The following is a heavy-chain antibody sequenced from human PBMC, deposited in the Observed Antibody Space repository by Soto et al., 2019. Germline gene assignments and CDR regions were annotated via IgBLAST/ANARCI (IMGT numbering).Heavy chain of an antibody. Sequence: GGSLRLSCAASGFTVSSNYMSWVRQAPGKGLEWVSVIYSGGSTYYADSVKGRFTISRDNSKNTLYLQMNSLRAEDTAVYYCARDRLLPHSSGWYVWGQGTLVTVSS. V-gene: IGHV3-66*01. D-gene: IGHD6-19*01. CDR3: ARDRLLPHSSGWYV. J-gene: IGHJ4*02. CDR1: GFTVSSNY. CDR2: IYSGGST.